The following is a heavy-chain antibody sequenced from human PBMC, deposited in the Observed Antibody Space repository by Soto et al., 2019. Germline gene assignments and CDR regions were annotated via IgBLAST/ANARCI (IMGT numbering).Heavy chain of an antibody. CDR2: SYSGGST. CDR3: ASGTYSDFYGMDV. D-gene: IGHD3-3*01. Sequence: PGGSLTLSCAASGLIDSDNNISWVRQGPGKGLEWFAVSYSGGSTYYADSVKGRFTTSRDNYKNTAYLQMDGLRAEDTAVYYCASGTYSDFYGMDVWGQGTTVTVSS. CDR1: GLIDSDNN. J-gene: IGHJ6*02. V-gene: IGHV3-53*01.